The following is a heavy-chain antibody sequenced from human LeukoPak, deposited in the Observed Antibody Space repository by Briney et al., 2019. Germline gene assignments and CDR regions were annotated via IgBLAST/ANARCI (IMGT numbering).Heavy chain of an antibody. D-gene: IGHD6-13*01. CDR3: ARGGIRTAASKFDY. J-gene: IGHJ4*02. CDR1: GYTFPDYY. V-gene: IGHV1-2*02. CDR2: INPNSGGT. Sequence: ASVKVSCKASGYTFPDYYMHWVRQAPGQGLEWMGWINPNSGGTKYAQKFEGRVTMTRDTSISTAYMELSRVTSDDTAVYCCARGGIRTAASKFDYWGQGTLVTVSS.